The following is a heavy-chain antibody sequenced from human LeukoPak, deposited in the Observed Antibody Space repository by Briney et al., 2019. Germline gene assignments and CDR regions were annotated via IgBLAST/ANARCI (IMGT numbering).Heavy chain of an antibody. CDR2: IYTSGRT. CDR1: GGSLSYYY. D-gene: IGHD4-11*01. Sequence: SETLSLTCTVSGGSLSYYYWNWIRQPAGKGLEWIGRIYTSGRTYYNPSLKSRVSMSVGTSKNQFSLKLSSVTAADTAVYYCARLSTVTTSFDYWGQGTLVTVSS. V-gene: IGHV4-4*07. J-gene: IGHJ4*02. CDR3: ARLSTVTTSFDY.